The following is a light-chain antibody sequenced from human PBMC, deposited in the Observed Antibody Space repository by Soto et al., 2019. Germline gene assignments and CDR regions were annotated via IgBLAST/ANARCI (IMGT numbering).Light chain of an antibody. J-gene: IGLJ3*02. CDR2: EDH. CDR3: GSWDSSLSAGV. CDR1: SANIGSNY. V-gene: IGLV1-51*02. Sequence: QSVLTQPPSVSAAPGQKVILSCSGSSANIGSNYVSWYQQVPGTAPKLLIYEDHKRPSEIPDRFSGSKSGTSATLDITGLQTGDEADYYCGSWDSSLSAGVFGGGTKVTVL.